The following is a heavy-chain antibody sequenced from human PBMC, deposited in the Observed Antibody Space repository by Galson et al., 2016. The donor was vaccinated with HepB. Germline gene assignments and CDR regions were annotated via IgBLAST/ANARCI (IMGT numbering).Heavy chain of an antibody. CDR1: GYTFTTFG. CDR3: ARSGDGNWFEI. D-gene: IGHD7-27*01. V-gene: IGHV1-18*04. Sequence: SVKVSCKASGYTFTTFGIAWVRRAXXQGLXXMGWISGYDGTTHYAQNLQGRTTMTADTSTTTVHMELRSLRSDDTAMYYLARSGDGNWFEIWGQGTLVTVSA. J-gene: IGHJ5*02. CDR2: ISGYDGTT.